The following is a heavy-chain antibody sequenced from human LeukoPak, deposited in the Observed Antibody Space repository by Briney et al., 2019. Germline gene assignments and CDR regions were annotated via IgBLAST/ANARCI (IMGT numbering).Heavy chain of an antibody. J-gene: IGHJ4*02. CDR1: GGSISSTSYY. D-gene: IGHD6-13*01. Sequence: SETLCLTCTVSGGSISSTSYYWSWIRQPAGKGLEWIGRIYISGSTSYNPSLKSRVTISVDTSKNQFSLKLSSVSAADTAVYYCARGLIAAANYFDYWGQGTLVTVSS. CDR2: IYISGST. CDR3: ARGLIAAANYFDY. V-gene: IGHV4-61*02.